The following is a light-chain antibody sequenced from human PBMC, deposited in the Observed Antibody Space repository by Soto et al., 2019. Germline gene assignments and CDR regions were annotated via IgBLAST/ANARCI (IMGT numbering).Light chain of an antibody. CDR1: SSDFGAYKY. V-gene: IGLV2-8*01. Sequence: QSALTQPPSASASPGQSVSISCTGTSSDFGAYKYVSWYQQHPGKAPKLIIYEVNQRPSGVPDRFSGSKSGNTASLTVSGLQAEDEANYYCSSYVASNTLRVVGTGTKVTVL. J-gene: IGLJ1*01. CDR2: EVN. CDR3: SSYVASNTLRV.